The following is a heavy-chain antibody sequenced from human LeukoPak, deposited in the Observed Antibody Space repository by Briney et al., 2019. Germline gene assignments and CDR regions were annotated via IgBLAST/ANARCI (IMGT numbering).Heavy chain of an antibody. Sequence: ASVKVSCKASGGTSNSHAISWVRQAPGQGLEWMGRIIPNLGTTNRAQNFQDRVTLTADTSTNTAYIELTSLTSDDTAVYYCATTNDGGGYQWGDFFDFWGQGTLVTVSS. CDR2: IIPNLGTT. V-gene: IGHV1-69*04. J-gene: IGHJ4*02. CDR3: ATTNDGGGYQWGDFFDF. D-gene: IGHD3-22*01. CDR1: GGTSNSHA.